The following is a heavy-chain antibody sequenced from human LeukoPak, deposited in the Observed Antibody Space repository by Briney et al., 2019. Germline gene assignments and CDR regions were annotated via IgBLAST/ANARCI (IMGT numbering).Heavy chain of an antibody. CDR3: AKFSAPSGGSSGWPWVIDN. D-gene: IGHD6-25*01. CDR1: GFTFNRCW. V-gene: IGHV3-23*01. Sequence: GGSLRLSCVASGFTFNRCWMNWVRQAPGKGLEWVSALSGSGNTVYYANSVKGRFTISRDNSKNSLSLQMNSLRGEDTALYYCAKFSAPSGGSSGWPWVIDNWGQGTLVTVSS. J-gene: IGHJ4*02. CDR2: LSGSGNTV.